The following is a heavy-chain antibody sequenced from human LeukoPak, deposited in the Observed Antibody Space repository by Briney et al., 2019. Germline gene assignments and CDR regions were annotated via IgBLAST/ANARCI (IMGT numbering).Heavy chain of an antibody. CDR3: ASAYYYDSSGYLPLGY. J-gene: IGHJ4*02. D-gene: IGHD3-22*01. Sequence: GASVKVSCKASGYTFTSYYMHWVRQAPGQGLEWMGIINPSGGITSYAQKFQGRVTMTRDTSTSTVYMELSSLRSEDTAVYYCASAYYYDSSGYLPLGYWGQGTLVTVSS. CDR2: INPSGGIT. CDR1: GYTFTSYY. V-gene: IGHV1-46*01.